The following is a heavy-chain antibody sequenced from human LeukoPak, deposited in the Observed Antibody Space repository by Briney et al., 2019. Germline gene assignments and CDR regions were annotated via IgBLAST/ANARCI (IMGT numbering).Heavy chain of an antibody. V-gene: IGHV3-49*03. CDR3: ARASGIAAAEGDY. CDR2: IRSKAYGGTT. CDR1: GFTFGDYA. Sequence: GRSLRLSCTASGFTFGDYAMSWFRQAPGKGLEWVGFIRSKAYGGTTEYAASVKGRFTISRDDSKSIAYLQMNSLKTEDTAVYYCARASGIAAAEGDYWGQGTLVTVSS. D-gene: IGHD6-13*01. J-gene: IGHJ4*02.